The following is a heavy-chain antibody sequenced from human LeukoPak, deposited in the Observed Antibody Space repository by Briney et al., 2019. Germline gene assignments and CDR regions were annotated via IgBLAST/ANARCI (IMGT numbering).Heavy chain of an antibody. V-gene: IGHV4-59*01. CDR3: ARGDASGRPGIAFDY. J-gene: IGHJ4*02. CDR1: GGSISSNY. D-gene: IGHD1-26*01. CDR2: FHDSEST. Sequence: SETLSLTCNVSGGSISSNYWSWIRQPQGKGLEWIGYFHDSESTNYNPSLKSRVSISVDTSKKQVSLKLSSVTAADTAVYYCARGDASGRPGIAFDYWGQGTLVTVSS.